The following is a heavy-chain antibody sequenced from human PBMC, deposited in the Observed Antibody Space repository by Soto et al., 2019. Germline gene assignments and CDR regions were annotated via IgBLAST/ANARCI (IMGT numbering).Heavy chain of an antibody. D-gene: IGHD6-6*01. CDR2: IFPIFGTA. J-gene: IGHJ4*02. V-gene: IGHV1-69*13. CDR1: GVAFSSYA. Sequence: ASVKVSCKASGVAFSSYAISWVPQAPGQGLEWMRGIFPIFGTAHYAQKFQGRVTITADESTSTAYMELSSLRSEDTAVYYCARNLGSSAFPFDYWGQGTLVTVSS. CDR3: ARNLGSSAFPFDY.